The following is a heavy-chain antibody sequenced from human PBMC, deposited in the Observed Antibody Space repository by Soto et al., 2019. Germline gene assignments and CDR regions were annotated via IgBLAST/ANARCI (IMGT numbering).Heavy chain of an antibody. D-gene: IGHD5-12*01. J-gene: IGHJ4*02. Sequence: QVQLRQWGAGLLKPSETLSLRCAVYGGSLSAYSWSWIRQSPEKGLEWIGEINHGGSTKYNPSLKRRVTISVDTSENQVSLILTSATAADTAVYRCARGGGNSGYFFDYWGRGTLVTVSS. CDR3: ARGGGNSGYFFDY. V-gene: IGHV4-34*02. CDR1: GGSLSAYS. CDR2: INHGGST.